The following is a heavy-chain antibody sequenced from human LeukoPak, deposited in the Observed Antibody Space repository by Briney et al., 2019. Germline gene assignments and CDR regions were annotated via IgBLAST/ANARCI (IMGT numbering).Heavy chain of an antibody. CDR3: AASDGEQQLAL. J-gene: IGHJ4*02. CDR2: ISWNGVTT. D-gene: IGHD6-13*01. V-gene: IGHV3-43*01. CDR1: GFSFRGYT. Sequence: GGSLILFCAASGFSFRGYTMHWVRQVPGKGLEWVSLISWNGVTTYYGDSVKGRFTISRDDSKNSLYLQMNSLRSEDSALYYCAASDGEQQLALWGQGTLVTVSS.